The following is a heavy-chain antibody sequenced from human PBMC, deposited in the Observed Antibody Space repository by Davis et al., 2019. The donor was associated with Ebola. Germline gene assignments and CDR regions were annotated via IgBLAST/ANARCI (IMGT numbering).Heavy chain of an antibody. J-gene: IGHJ6*02. Sequence: GESLKISCAASGFTFHDYAMYWVRQAPGKGLEWVANIKQNAAEKYYVDSVKGRFTISRDNAKNSLYLQMNSLRAEDTAVYYCARARITMVQGVKGRHNYYYYGMDVWGQGTTVTVSS. CDR2: IKQNAAEK. CDR1: GFTFHDYA. D-gene: IGHD3-10*01. CDR3: ARARITMVQGVKGRHNYYYYGMDV. V-gene: IGHV3-7*01.